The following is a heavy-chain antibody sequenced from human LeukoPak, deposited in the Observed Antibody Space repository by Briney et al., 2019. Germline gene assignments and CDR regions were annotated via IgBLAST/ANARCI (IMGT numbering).Heavy chain of an antibody. CDR3: AREVGIAARPFDY. Sequence: SETLSLTCTVSGGSVSSGSYYWNWIRQPPGKGLEWIGYIYYSGSTNYNPSLKSRVTISVDTSKNQFSLKLSSVTAADTAVYYCAREVGIAARPFDYWGQGTLVTVSS. V-gene: IGHV4-61*01. J-gene: IGHJ4*02. CDR1: GGSVSSGSYY. D-gene: IGHD6-6*01. CDR2: IYYSGST.